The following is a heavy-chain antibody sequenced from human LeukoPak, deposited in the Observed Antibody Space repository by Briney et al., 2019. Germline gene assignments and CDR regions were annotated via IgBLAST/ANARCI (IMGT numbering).Heavy chain of an antibody. D-gene: IGHD6-13*01. Sequence: PGGSLRLSCAASGFTFSSYAMHWVRQAPGKELEWVALISYDGSNTYYAVSVKGRFTISRDNSKNTLYLQMNSLRAEDTAVYYCAKDLLDSSSWYDYYYYYMDVWGKGTTVTISS. CDR3: AKDLLDSSSWYDYYYYYMDV. CDR1: GFTFSSYA. CDR2: ISYDGSNT. J-gene: IGHJ6*03. V-gene: IGHV3-30*04.